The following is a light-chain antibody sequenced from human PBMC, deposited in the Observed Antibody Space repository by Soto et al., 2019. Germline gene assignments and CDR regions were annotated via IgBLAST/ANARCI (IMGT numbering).Light chain of an antibody. J-gene: IGKJ5*01. CDR2: DAS. CDR3: QQYSSSPRT. V-gene: IGKV3-20*01. CDR1: KTISSGF. Sequence: EIVLTQSPGILYLSPGDRATLSCRASKTISSGFLAWYQQKVGQAPRLLIYDASNRATGVPDRFSGSGSGTDFSLTISRLEPEDFAVYHCQQYSSSPRTFGQGTRLEIK.